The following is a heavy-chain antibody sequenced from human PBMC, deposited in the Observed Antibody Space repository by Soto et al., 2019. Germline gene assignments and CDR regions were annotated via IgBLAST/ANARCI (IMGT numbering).Heavy chain of an antibody. D-gene: IGHD6-6*01. CDR3: ARVRIAARTGAYGMDV. J-gene: IGHJ6*02. Sequence: PSETLSLTCTVSGGSISSYYWSWTRQPAGKGLEWIGRIYTSGSTNYNPSLKSRVTMSVDTSKNQFSLKLSSVTAADTAVYYCARVRIAARTGAYGMDVWGQGTTVTVSS. CDR1: GGSISSYY. CDR2: IYTSGST. V-gene: IGHV4-4*07.